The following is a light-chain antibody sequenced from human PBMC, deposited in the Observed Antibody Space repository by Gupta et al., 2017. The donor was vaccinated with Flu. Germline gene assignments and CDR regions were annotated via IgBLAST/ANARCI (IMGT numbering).Light chain of an antibody. CDR2: LGS. CDR1: QSLLHSNGYNF. J-gene: IGKJ1*01. CDR3: MQALQTPRT. Sequence: EIVMTQSPLSLPVTPGEPAPISCRSSQSLLHSNGYNFLDWYLQKPGQSPQLLIYLGSNRASGVPDRFSGSGSGTDFTLKISRVEAEDVGIYYCMQALQTPRTFGQGTKVEIK. V-gene: IGKV2-28*01.